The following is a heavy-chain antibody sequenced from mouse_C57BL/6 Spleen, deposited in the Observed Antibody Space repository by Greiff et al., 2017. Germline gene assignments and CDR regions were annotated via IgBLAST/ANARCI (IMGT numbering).Heavy chain of an antibody. J-gene: IGHJ1*03. CDR3: ARAGTTVVRGYFDV. D-gene: IGHD1-1*01. CDR1: GYTFTGYW. Sequence: QVQLQQSGAELMKPGASVKLSCKATGYTFTGYWIEWVKQGPGHGLEWIGEILPGSGSTNYNEKFKGKATFTADPSSNTAYMQLSSLTTVDSAIYYCARAGTTVVRGYFDVWGTGTTVTVSS. V-gene: IGHV1-9*01. CDR2: ILPGSGST.